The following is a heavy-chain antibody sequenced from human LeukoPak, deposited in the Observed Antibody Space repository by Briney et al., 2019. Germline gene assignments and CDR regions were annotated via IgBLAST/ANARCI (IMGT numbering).Heavy chain of an antibody. CDR3: TTAGFTIFGVVIIPDY. Sequence: PGGSLRLSCAASGFTFSNAWMSWVRQAPGKGLEWVGRIKGKTDGGTTDYAAPVKGRFTISRDDSKNTLYLQMNSLKTEDTAVYYCTTAGFTIFGVVIIPDYWGQGTLVTVSS. J-gene: IGHJ4*02. CDR1: GFTFSNAW. D-gene: IGHD3-3*01. CDR2: IKGKTDGGTT. V-gene: IGHV3-15*01.